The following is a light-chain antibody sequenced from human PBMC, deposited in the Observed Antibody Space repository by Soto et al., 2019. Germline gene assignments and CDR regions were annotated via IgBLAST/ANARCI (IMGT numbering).Light chain of an antibody. CDR2: EVS. J-gene: IGLJ1*01. CDR3: VSFAGGTYV. Sequence: QSALTQPASVSGSPGQSITISCTGTSSDVGGYNYVSWYQQHPGKAPKLMIYEVSNRPSGVSNRSSGSKSGNTASLTISGLQAEDEADYYCVSFAGGTYVFGTGTKVTVL. CDR1: SSDVGGYNY. V-gene: IGLV2-14*01.